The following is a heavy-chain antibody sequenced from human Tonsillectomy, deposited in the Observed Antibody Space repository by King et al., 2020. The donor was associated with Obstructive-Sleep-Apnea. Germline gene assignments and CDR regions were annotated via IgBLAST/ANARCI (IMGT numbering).Heavy chain of an antibody. CDR1: GLTFEDYA. D-gene: IGHD6-13*01. Sequence: VQLVESGGGLVQPGRSLRLSCAASGLTFEDYAMHWVRQAPGKGLEWVSGISWNSGSLDYADSVKGRFTISRDNAKNSLYLQMNRLRAEDTALYYCAKGQQLAYYNCGMDVWGQGTTVTVSS. CDR3: AKGQQLAYYNCGMDV. V-gene: IGHV3-9*01. CDR2: ISWNSGSL. J-gene: IGHJ6*02.